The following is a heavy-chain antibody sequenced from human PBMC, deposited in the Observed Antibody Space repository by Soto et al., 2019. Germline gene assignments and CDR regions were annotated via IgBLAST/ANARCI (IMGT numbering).Heavy chain of an antibody. CDR3: AKGKGVGATPDGANC. V-gene: IGHV3-23*01. CDR1: GFTFSSNG. CDR2: IRSDGDTT. D-gene: IGHD1-26*01. J-gene: IGHJ4*02. Sequence: EVQVLESGGGLVQPGGSLRLSCAASGFTFSSNGMNWDRQAPGKGLAWVSGIRSDGDTTYNADSVKGPFTVSRDTSKNTVYLQMHSLRVEDTAIYYCAKGKGVGATPDGANCWGQGTLVTVSS.